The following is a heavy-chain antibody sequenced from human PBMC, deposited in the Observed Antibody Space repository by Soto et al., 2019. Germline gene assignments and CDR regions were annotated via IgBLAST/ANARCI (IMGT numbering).Heavy chain of an antibody. Sequence: QVQLVQSGAEVKKPGASVKVSCKASGYTFTSYGISWVRQAPGQGLEWMGWISAYNGNTNYVQKLQGRVTMTTDTSTSTAYMELRSLRSDDTAVYYCARAPCSGGSCSDINFDYWGQGTLVTVSS. V-gene: IGHV1-18*01. J-gene: IGHJ4*02. CDR2: ISAYNGNT. D-gene: IGHD2-15*01. CDR1: GYTFTSYG. CDR3: ARAPCSGGSCSDINFDY.